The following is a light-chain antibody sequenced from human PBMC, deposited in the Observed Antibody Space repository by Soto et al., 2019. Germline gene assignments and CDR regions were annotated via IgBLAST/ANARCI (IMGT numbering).Light chain of an antibody. Sequence: QSVLTQPASVSGSPGQSITISCTGTSSDVGSYNLVSWYQQHPGKAPKVMIYEVSKRPSGVSNRFSGSKSGNTASLTISGLQAEDEADYYFCSYRGSYVFGPGTKVTVL. CDR3: CSYRGSYV. V-gene: IGLV2-23*02. CDR2: EVS. CDR1: SSDVGSYNL. J-gene: IGLJ1*01.